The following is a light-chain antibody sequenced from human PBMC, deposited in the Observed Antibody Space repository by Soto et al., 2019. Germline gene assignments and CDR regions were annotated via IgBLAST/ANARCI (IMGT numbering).Light chain of an antibody. CDR1: QSISRW. Sequence: DIRLTKYPSTLSASVGDRVTITCRASQSISRWLAWYQQKPGKAPKLLLYDAVSRESGVRSRFSGSGAGTEFTRTMFSFQADDVGTYYGYSAHREWTFGQGTMG. V-gene: IGKV1-5*01. CDR3: YSAHREWT. CDR2: DAV. J-gene: IGKJ1*01.